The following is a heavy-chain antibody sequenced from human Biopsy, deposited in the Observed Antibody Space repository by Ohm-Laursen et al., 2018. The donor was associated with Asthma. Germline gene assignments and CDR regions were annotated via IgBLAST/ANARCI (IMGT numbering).Heavy chain of an antibody. CDR2: IYYSGST. CDR3: ARAQDYYDSRDYYRSFDY. V-gene: IGHV4-31*03. D-gene: IGHD3-22*01. Sequence: PSETLSLTCTVSYGSITSGAYYWSWIRQHPGKGLEWIGFIYYSGSTYYNPSLKSRVSISIDTSKNQFSLKLSSVTAADTAVYYGARAQDYYDSRDYYRSFDYWGQGTLVTVSS. J-gene: IGHJ4*02. CDR1: YGSITSGAYY.